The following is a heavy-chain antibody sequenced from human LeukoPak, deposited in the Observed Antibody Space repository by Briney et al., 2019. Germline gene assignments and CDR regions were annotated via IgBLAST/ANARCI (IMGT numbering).Heavy chain of an antibody. J-gene: IGHJ4*02. V-gene: IGHV3-23*01. CDR1: GFTFSSYA. Sequence: GGSLRLSCAASGFTFSSYAMSWVRQIPGKGLEWVSAISGSDAGTYYADSVKGRFTISRDNSKNTLYLQMNRLRAEDTAVYYCAKGSRGSCSRTYCYPFDYWGQGTLVAVSS. CDR3: AKGSRGSCSRTYCYPFDY. CDR2: ISGSDAGT. D-gene: IGHD2-2*01.